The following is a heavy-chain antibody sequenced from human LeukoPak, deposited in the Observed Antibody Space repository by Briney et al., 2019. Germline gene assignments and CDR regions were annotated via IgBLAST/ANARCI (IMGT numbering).Heavy chain of an antibody. J-gene: IGHJ4*02. CDR1: GFTFSSYD. CDR3: ARVGKNGWDFDH. V-gene: IGHV3-23*01. D-gene: IGHD6-19*01. Sequence: GGSLRLSCAASGFTFSSYDMSWVRQAPGKGLEWVSAISGRGGSTYYADSVKGRFTISRDKTKDLLHLQMSRLRAEDTAVYYCARVGKNGWDFDHWGQGTLVTVSS. CDR2: ISGRGGST.